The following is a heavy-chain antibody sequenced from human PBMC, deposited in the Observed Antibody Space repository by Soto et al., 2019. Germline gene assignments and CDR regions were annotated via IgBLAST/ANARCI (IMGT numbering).Heavy chain of an antibody. Sequence: SETLSLTCAVYGWSFSGYYWSWIRQPPGKGLEWIGEINHSGSTNYNPSLKSRVTISVDTSKNQFSLKLSSVTAADTAVYYCARHTPAISISDHWGQGTLVTVSS. D-gene: IGHD2-15*01. CDR3: ARHTPAISISDH. V-gene: IGHV4-34*01. J-gene: IGHJ4*02. CDR1: GWSFSGYY. CDR2: INHSGST.